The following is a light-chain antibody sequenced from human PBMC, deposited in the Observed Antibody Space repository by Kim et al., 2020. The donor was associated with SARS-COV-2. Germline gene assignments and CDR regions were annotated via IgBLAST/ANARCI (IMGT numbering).Light chain of an antibody. CDR2: DVS. V-gene: IGLV2-11*01. CDR3: CSYAGSYTNYV. CDR1: SCDVGGYNY. Sequence: SITISCTGTSCDVGGYNYVSWYQQHPGKAPKLMIYDVSKRPSGVPDRFSGSKSGNTASLTISGLQAEDEADYYCCSYAGSYTNYVFGTGTKVTVL. J-gene: IGLJ1*01.